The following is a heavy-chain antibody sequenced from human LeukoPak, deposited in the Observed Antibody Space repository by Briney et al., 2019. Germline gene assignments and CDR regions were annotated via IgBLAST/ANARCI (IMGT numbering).Heavy chain of an antibody. CDR2: ISYDGSNK. D-gene: IGHD5-24*01. CDR1: GFTFSSYG. V-gene: IGHV3-30*18. CDR3: AKAGVNGYNLDY. J-gene: IGHJ4*02. Sequence: GGSLRLSCAASGFTFSSYGMHWVRQAPGKGLEWVAVISYDGSNKYYADSVKGRFTISRDNSKNTLYLQMNSLRAEDTAVYYCAKAGVNGYNLDYWGQGNLVTVYS.